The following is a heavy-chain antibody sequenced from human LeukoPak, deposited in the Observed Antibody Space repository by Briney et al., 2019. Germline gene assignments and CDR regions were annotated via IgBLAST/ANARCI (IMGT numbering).Heavy chain of an antibody. D-gene: IGHD3-3*01. V-gene: IGHV1-18*01. CDR1: GYTFTSYD. J-gene: IGHJ6*03. CDR2: ISAYNGNT. CDR3: ARDRFLEWLLPDYYYYYYMDV. Sequence: ASVKVSCKASGYTFTSYDINWVRQATGQGLEWMGWISAYNGNTNYAQKLQGRVTMTTDTSTSTAYMELRSLRSDDTAVYYCARDRFLEWLLPDYYYYYYMDVWGKGTTVTVSS.